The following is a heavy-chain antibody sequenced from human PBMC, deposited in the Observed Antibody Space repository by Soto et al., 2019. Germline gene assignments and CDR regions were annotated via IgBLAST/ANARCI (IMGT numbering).Heavy chain of an antibody. CDR2: IYYSGST. V-gene: IGHV4-59*01. Sequence: SETLSLTCTVSGGSISSYYWSWIRQPPGKGLEWIGYIYYSGSTNYNPSLKSRVTISVDTSKNQFSLKLSSVTAADTAVYYCARDKAAARYMDVWGKGTTVTVSS. CDR1: GGSISSYY. D-gene: IGHD6-6*01. CDR3: ARDKAAARYMDV. J-gene: IGHJ6*03.